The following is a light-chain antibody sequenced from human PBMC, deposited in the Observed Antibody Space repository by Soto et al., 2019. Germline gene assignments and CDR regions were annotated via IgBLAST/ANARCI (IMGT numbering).Light chain of an antibody. Sequence: QSVLTQPPSVSAAPGQTVTISCSGSNSNCGNNDVSWYQQVPGTAPKLLIYDNDKRPSAIPDRFSGSKSGTSATLDITGLQTGDEADYYCGTWDNSLRAGLFGGGTKVTVL. CDR2: DND. J-gene: IGLJ3*02. V-gene: IGLV1-51*01. CDR1: NSNCGNND. CDR3: GTWDNSLRAGL.